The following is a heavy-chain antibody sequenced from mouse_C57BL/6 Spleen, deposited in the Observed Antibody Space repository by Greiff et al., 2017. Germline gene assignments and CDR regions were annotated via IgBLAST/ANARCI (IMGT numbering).Heavy chain of an antibody. CDR2: IWWDDDK. CDR3: ARIARDYYGSSRFAY. CDR1: GFSLSTFGMG. J-gene: IGHJ3*01. V-gene: IGHV8-8*01. D-gene: IGHD1-1*01. Sequence: QVQLKESGPGILQPSQTLSLTCSFSGFSLSTFGMGVGWIRQPSGKGLEWLAHIWWDDDKYYNPALKSRLTISKDTSKNQVFLKIANVDTADTATYYCARIARDYYGSSRFAYWGQGTLVTVSA.